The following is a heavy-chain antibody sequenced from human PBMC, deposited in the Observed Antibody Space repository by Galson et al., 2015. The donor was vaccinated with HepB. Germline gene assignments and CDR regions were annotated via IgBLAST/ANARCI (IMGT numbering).Heavy chain of an antibody. Sequence: SVKVSCKVSGYTLTELSMHWVRQAPGKGLEWMGGFDPEDGETIYAQKFQGRVTMTEDTSTDTAYMELSSLRSEDTAVYYCATGPRGLPTFDYWGQGTLVTVSS. CDR2: FDPEDGET. CDR3: ATGPRGLPTFDY. CDR1: GYTLTELS. J-gene: IGHJ4*02. D-gene: IGHD1-26*01. V-gene: IGHV1-24*01.